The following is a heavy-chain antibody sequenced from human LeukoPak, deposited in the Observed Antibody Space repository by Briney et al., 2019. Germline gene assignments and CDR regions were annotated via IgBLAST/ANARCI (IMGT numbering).Heavy chain of an antibody. CDR2: ISSSSSTI. D-gene: IGHD3-10*01. CDR3: ARGGYYFDY. V-gene: IGHV3-48*01. Sequence: PGGSLRLSCAASGFTFSSYWMSWVRQAPGKGLEWVSYISSSSSTIYYADSVKGRFTISRDNAKNSLYLQMNSLRAEDTAVYYCARGGYYFDYWGQGTLVTVSS. CDR1: GFTFSSYW. J-gene: IGHJ4*02.